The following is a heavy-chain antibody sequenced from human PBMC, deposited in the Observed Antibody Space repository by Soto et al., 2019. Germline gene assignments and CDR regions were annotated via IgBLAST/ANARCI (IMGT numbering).Heavy chain of an antibody. D-gene: IGHD3-22*01. V-gene: IGHV4-30-4*01. CDR2: INYSGNT. J-gene: IGHJ4*02. CDR3: ARASGDSSGYSFDY. Sequence: QVQLQESGPGLVRPSQTLSLRCSVSGGSISSAENFWSWVRQPPGKGLEWIGYINYSGNTYFNPSLQSRPAISVDTSNNQCSLRLTSVTAADTAVYYCARASGDSSGYSFDYWGQGTLVTVSS. CDR1: GGSISSAENF.